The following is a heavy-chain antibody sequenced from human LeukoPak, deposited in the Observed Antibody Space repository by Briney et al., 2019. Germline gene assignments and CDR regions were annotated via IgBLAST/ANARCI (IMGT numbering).Heavy chain of an antibody. CDR1: GYTFTSYD. CDR2: ISAYNGNT. J-gene: IGHJ3*02. Sequence: GASVKVSCKASGYTFTSYDINWVRQATGQGLEWMGWISAYNGNTNYAQKLQGRVTMTTDTSTSTAYMELRSLRSDDTAVYYCARDHLVYCGGDCYYTDAFDIWGQGTMVTVSS. V-gene: IGHV1-18*01. CDR3: ARDHLVYCGGDCYYTDAFDI. D-gene: IGHD2-21*02.